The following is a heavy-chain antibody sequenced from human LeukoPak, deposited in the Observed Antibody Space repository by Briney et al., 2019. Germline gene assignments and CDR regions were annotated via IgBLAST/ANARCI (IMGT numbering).Heavy chain of an antibody. V-gene: IGHV3-21*01. Sequence: GGSLRLSCVASGFTFSSHRMNWVRQAPGKGLEWVSSITSTSIYRYYADSVKGRFTISRDNAKNSLYLQMNSLRAGDTAVYYCAKTTITPPYYMDVWGKGPTVTVSS. D-gene: IGHD4-11*01. CDR2: ITSTSIYR. J-gene: IGHJ6*03. CDR3: AKTTITPPYYMDV. CDR1: GFTFSSHR.